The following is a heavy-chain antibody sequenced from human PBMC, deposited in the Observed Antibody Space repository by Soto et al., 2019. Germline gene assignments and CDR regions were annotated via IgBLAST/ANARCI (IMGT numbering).Heavy chain of an antibody. V-gene: IGHV3-48*02. J-gene: IGHJ6*02. D-gene: IGHD3-3*01. CDR2: ISSDSRTI. Sequence: GSLRLSCVASGFSLSDYAVNWVRQAPGKGLEWVSFISSDSRTIYYADSVEGRFTVSRDNARNSVSLQMDSLRDEDAAVYYCARIKLVEWFFINVDVYDMDVWGQRTQVTVSS. CDR3: ARIKLVEWFFINVDVYDMDV. CDR1: GFSLSDYA.